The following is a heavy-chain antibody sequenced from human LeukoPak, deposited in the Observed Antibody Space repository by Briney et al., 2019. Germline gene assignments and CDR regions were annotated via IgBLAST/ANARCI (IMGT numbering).Heavy chain of an antibody. CDR2: ISYDGSDK. CDR3: AREGTTGSYFDH. CDR1: GFTFNDNR. Sequence: GGSLRLSCAASGFTFNDNRMHWVRQAPGKGLEWVAVISYDGSDKTYADSVKGRFTTSRDNSKNTLYLQIDSLRAEDTAVYFCAREGTTGSYFDHWGQGTLVIVSS. V-gene: IGHV3-30*01. J-gene: IGHJ4*02. D-gene: IGHD2-8*02.